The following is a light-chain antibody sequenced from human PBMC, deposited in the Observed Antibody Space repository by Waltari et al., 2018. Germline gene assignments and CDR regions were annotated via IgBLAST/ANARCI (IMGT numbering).Light chain of an antibody. V-gene: IGKV3-20*01. CDR2: GAS. Sequence: IVLTQSPGTLSLSPGERATLSCRASQSVGRTLAWYQQKPGQAPRLLIYGASIRATGIPDRFSGGGSGTDFSLTISRLEPEDFAVYYCQHYVSLPATFGQGTKVEIK. CDR1: QSVGRT. CDR3: QHYVSLPAT. J-gene: IGKJ1*01.